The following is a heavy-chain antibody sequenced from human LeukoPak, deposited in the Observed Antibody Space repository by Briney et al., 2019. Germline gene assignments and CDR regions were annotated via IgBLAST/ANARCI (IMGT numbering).Heavy chain of an antibody. J-gene: IGHJ4*02. Sequence: QPGGSLRLSCAASGFTFSSYEMNWVRQAPGKGLEWVSYISSSGSTIYYADSVKGRFTISRDNSKNTLYLQMNSLRAEDTAVYYCAKIAAANCGGDCYSGAYYFDYWGQGTLVTVSS. CDR3: AKIAAANCGGDCYSGAYYFDY. D-gene: IGHD2-21*02. CDR2: ISSSGSTI. V-gene: IGHV3-48*03. CDR1: GFTFSSYE.